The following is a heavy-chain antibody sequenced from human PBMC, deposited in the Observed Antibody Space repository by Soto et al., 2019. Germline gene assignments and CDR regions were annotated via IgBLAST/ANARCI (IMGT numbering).Heavy chain of an antibody. V-gene: IGHV4-34*01. D-gene: IGHD6-13*01. Sequence: SETLSLTCAVYGGSFSGYYWSWIRQPPGKGLEWIGEINHSGITNYNPSLKSRVTISVDTSKNQFSLNLSSVTAADTAVYYCARGLRDEHQLDENWGQGTLVTVSS. CDR2: INHSGIT. J-gene: IGHJ4*02. CDR1: GGSFSGYY. CDR3: ARGLRDEHQLDEN.